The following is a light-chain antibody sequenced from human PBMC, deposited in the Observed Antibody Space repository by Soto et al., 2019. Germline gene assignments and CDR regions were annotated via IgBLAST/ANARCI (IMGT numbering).Light chain of an antibody. V-gene: IGKV2-40*01. CDR1: QSLLDTDDGSTY. J-gene: IGKJ5*01. CDR3: MQHTDFPIT. Sequence: EIVLTQTPLSLPVTPGEPPSISCRSSQSLLDTDDGSTYLAWYLQKPGQSPQLLIYALSSRASGVPDRFSGSGSGTEFTLRISRVETEDVGVYYCMQHTDFPITFGQGTRLEIK. CDR2: ALS.